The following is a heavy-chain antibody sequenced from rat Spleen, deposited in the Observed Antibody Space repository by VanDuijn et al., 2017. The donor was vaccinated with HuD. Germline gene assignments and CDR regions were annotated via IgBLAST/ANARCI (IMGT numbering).Heavy chain of an antibody. CDR1: GFTFNNYD. D-gene: IGHD1-11*01. CDR2: ISYDGSTA. Sequence: EVQLVESGGGLVQPGRSMKLSCAASGFTFNNYDMVWVRQAPTKGLKWVASISYDGSTAYYRDSVKGRFTISRDNAKSTLYLQMDSLRSEDTATYYCATRDGGYPYWGQGVMVTVSS. V-gene: IGHV5-25*01. CDR3: ATRDGGYPY. J-gene: IGHJ2*01.